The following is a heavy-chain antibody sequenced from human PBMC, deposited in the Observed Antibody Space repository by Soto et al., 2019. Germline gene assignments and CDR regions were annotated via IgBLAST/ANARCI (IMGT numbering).Heavy chain of an antibody. Sequence: PGGSLRLSCAASGFTFSRYGIQWVRQAPGKGLEWVAVIWYDGSNKYYADSVKGRFTISRDNSKNTLYLQMNSLGVEDTAVYYCARGTLRGDYGADYWGQGTLVTVSS. CDR3: ARGTLRGDYGADY. D-gene: IGHD2-21*02. J-gene: IGHJ4*02. V-gene: IGHV3-33*01. CDR2: IWYDGSNK. CDR1: GFTFSRYG.